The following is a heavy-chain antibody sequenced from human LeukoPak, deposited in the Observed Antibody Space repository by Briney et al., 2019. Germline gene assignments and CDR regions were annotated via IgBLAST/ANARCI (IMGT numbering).Heavy chain of an antibody. CDR1: GGSINSYY. Sequence: SETLSLTCTVSGGSINSYYWSWIRQPAGKGLERIGRIYSSGSTNYNPSLKSRVSMSVDTSKNQFSLKLASVTAADTAVYYCARGGKATVVTMWGQGILVTVSS. J-gene: IGHJ4*02. V-gene: IGHV4-4*07. CDR2: IYSSGST. D-gene: IGHD4-23*01. CDR3: ARGGKATVVTM.